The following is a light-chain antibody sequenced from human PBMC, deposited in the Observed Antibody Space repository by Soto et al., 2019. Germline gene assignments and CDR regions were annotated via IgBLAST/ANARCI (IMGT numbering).Light chain of an antibody. J-gene: IGLJ3*02. V-gene: IGLV2-11*01. CDR2: DVS. CDR1: SSDVGGYDH. CDR3: SSYAGNYAWV. Sequence: QSALAQPRSVSGSPAQSVAISCSGTSSDVGGYDHVSWYQQHPGKAPKLMIYDVSKRPSGVPDRFSGSKSGNTASLTISGLQAEDEADYYCSSYAGNYAWVFGGGTKLTVL.